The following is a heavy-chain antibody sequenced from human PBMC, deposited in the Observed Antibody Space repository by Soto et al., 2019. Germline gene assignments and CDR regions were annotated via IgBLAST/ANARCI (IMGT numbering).Heavy chain of an antibody. CDR1: GLRVKIQA. D-gene: IGHD3-9*01. V-gene: IGHV3-23*01. J-gene: IGHJ5*02. CDR3: AKDRKTGDFLVITCHAS. CDR2: TTYSGGTT. Sequence: PGGSTWLACAACGLRVKIQAVTVAFRAPVEVLEWASSTTYSGGTTHYADSVKGRFTISRDNSKNTLYLQMNSLRAEDTAVYYCAKDRKTGDFLVITCHASWGQGTLVTVSS.